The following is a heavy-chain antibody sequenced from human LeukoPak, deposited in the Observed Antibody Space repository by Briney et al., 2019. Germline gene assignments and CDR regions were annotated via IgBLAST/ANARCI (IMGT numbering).Heavy chain of an antibody. Sequence: PSETLSLTCAVHGGSFNGYYWSWLRQSAGKGLEWIGRIYSSGTTNYNPSLKSRVTMSLDTSKNQFSLRLSSVTAADTAVYYCARGAYSFDFWGQGALVTVSS. CDR3: ARGAYSFDF. CDR1: GGSFNGYY. CDR2: IYSSGTT. J-gene: IGHJ4*02. V-gene: IGHV4-59*10.